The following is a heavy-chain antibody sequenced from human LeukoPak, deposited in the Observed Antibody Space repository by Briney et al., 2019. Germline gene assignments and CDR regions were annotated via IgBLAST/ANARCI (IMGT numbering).Heavy chain of an antibody. D-gene: IGHD3-10*01. CDR3: TSVQWFGEPYPYDY. CDR2: IRSKAYGGTT. J-gene: IGHJ4*02. CDR1: GFTFGDYA. Sequence: GGSLRLSCTASGFTFGDYAMSWVRQAPGKGLEWVGFIRSKAYGGTTEYAASVKGRFTISRDDSKSIAYLQMNSLKTEDTAVYYCTSVQWFGEPYPYDYWGQGTLVTVSS. V-gene: IGHV3-49*04.